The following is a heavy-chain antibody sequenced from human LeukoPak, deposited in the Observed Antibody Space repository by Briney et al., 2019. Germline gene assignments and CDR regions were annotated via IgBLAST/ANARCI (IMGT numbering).Heavy chain of an antibody. CDR1: RDTFTSYD. J-gene: IGHJ6*02. Sequence: GASVKVSCKASRDTFTSYDINWVRQATGQGLEWMGWMNPNSGNTGYAQKFQGRVTMTRNTSISTAYMELSGLRSEDTAVYYCAGGDFSYNGMDVWAKGPRSPSP. CDR3: AGGDFSYNGMDV. V-gene: IGHV1-8*01. CDR2: MNPNSGNT. D-gene: IGHD3-3*01.